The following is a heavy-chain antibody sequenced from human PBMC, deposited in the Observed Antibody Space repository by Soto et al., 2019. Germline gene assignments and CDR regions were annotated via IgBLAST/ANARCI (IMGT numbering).Heavy chain of an antibody. Sequence: GGSLRLSCAASGFTFSSYWMHWVRQAPGKGLVWVSRINSDGSSTSYADSVKGRFTISRDNAKNTLYLQMNGLRAEDTAVYYCARDYAIRVSKYGMDVWGQGTTVTVSS. CDR2: INSDGSST. V-gene: IGHV3-74*01. D-gene: IGHD3-16*01. CDR1: GFTFSSYW. CDR3: ARDYAIRVSKYGMDV. J-gene: IGHJ6*02.